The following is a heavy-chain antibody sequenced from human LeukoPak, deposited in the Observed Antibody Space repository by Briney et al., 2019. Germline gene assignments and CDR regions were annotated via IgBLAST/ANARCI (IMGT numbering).Heavy chain of an antibody. CDR3: TRDTGNTGVVQLHP. D-gene: IGHD3-3*01. CDR2: IYTSGSA. Sequence: PSETLSLTCAVSGNSFGDYCWSWVRQPAGKGLEWVGRIYTSGSATYNPSLKSRVAMSADTSNGKFSLNLMSVAAADTAVNDCTRDTGNTGVVQLHPWGQGTLVTVSS. J-gene: IGHJ5*02. V-gene: IGHV4-4*07. CDR1: GNSFGDYC.